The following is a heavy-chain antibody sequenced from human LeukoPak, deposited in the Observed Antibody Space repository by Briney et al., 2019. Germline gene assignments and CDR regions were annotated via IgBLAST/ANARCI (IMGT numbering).Heavy chain of an antibody. CDR1: GFTFSSYA. J-gene: IGHJ4*02. V-gene: IGHV3-30-3*01. Sequence: GGSLRLSCAASGFTFSSYAMSWVRQAPGKGLEWVAVISYDGSNKYYADSVKGRFTISRDNSKNTLYLQMNSLRAEDTALYYCYSGAGWLPAYWGQGTLVTVSS. CDR3: YSGAGWLPAY. CDR2: ISYDGSNK. D-gene: IGHD3-22*01.